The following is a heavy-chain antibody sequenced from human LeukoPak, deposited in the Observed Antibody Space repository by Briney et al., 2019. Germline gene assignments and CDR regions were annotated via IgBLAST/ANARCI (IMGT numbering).Heavy chain of an antibody. CDR3: ARSNQADDY. CDR2: IKTGERRI. D-gene: IGHD1-14*01. Sequence: GGPLRLSCAPSGFTLSSYWMHWVRQVPGKGRVCVARIKTGERRITYADSVKGRFTISRDNAKNTLYLQMDSLRAEDTGVYYCARSNQADDYWGQGTLVTVSS. CDR1: GFTLSSYW. V-gene: IGHV3-74*01. J-gene: IGHJ4*02.